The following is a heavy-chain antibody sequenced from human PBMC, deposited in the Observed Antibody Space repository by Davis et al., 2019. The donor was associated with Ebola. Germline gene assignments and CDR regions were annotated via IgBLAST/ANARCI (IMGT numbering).Heavy chain of an antibody. Sequence: SVKVSCKASGYTFTYRYLHWVRQAPGQALEWMGWITPFNGNTNYAQKFRGRVTITADESTSTAYMELSSLRSEDTAVYYCARGHPYYDFWSGYFPSSDYYYMDVWGKGTTVTVSS. CDR1: GYTFTYRY. J-gene: IGHJ6*03. V-gene: IGHV1-45*02. CDR2: ITPFNGNT. CDR3: ARGHPYYDFWSGYFPSSDYYYMDV. D-gene: IGHD3-3*01.